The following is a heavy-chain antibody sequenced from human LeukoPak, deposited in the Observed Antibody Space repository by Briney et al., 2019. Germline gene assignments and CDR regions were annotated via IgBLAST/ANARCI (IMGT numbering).Heavy chain of an antibody. Sequence: ASVKVSCKASGYTFTSYGISWVRQAPGQGLEWMGWISAYNGNTNYAQKLQGRVTMTTDTSTSTAYVELRSLRSDDTAVYYCARDRGSGWHTAEYFQHWGQGTLVTVSS. V-gene: IGHV1-18*01. CDR2: ISAYNGNT. J-gene: IGHJ1*01. CDR1: GYTFTSYG. CDR3: ARDRGSGWHTAEYFQH. D-gene: IGHD6-19*01.